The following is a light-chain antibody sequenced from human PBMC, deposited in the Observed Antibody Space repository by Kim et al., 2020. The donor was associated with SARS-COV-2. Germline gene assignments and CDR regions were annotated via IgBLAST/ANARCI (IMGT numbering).Light chain of an antibody. V-gene: IGKV3-20*01. J-gene: IGKJ2*01. CDR2: GAF. CDR1: QRVSGNY. Sequence: LSPWETATLSCRASQRVSGNYLAWYQQKPGQAPRLLVYGAFSRATGIPDRISASGSGTDFTLTISGLEPEDFAVYFCQQYGDSHQTFGQGTKLEI. CDR3: QQYGDSHQT.